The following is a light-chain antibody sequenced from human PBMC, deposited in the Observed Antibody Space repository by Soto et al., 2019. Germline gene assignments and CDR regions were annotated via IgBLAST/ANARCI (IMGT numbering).Light chain of an antibody. Sequence: DIQMTQSPSTLSASVGDRVTITCRASQGISSWLAWYQQKPGIAPKLLIYDASSLESGVPSRFSYSEFWTEFTLTISSLYPDAFGTYCCQQYHSSPYTVGQGTK. CDR3: QQYHSSPYT. V-gene: IGKV1-5*01. J-gene: IGKJ2*01. CDR1: QGISSW. CDR2: DAS.